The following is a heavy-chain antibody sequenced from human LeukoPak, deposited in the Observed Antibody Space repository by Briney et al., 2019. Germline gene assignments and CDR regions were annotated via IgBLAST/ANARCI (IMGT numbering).Heavy chain of an antibody. Sequence: PGESLRLSCAASGFTSSSYGMHWVRQAPGKGLDWVAVISNDGSKKYYADSVKGRFTISRDNSKNTLSLQVSSLRTEDTAVYYCAKDRYSYAFEYSDSWGQGTLVTVSS. CDR1: GFTSSSYG. J-gene: IGHJ4*02. D-gene: IGHD5-18*01. V-gene: IGHV3-30*18. CDR2: ISNDGSKK. CDR3: AKDRYSYAFEYSDS.